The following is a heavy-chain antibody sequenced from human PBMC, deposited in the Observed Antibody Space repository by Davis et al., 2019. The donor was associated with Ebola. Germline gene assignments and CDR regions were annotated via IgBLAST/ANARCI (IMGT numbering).Heavy chain of an antibody. J-gene: IGHJ6*02. CDR3: ARVGPGYYDFWSGYYTHGMDV. Sequence: GESLKISCAASGFTFSNYGMHWVRQAPGKGLEWVANIKQDGSEKYYVDSVKGRFTISRDNAKNSLYLQMNSLRAEDTAVYYCARVGPGYYDFWSGYYTHGMDVWGQGTTVTVSS. D-gene: IGHD3-3*01. CDR2: IKQDGSEK. V-gene: IGHV3-7*03. CDR1: GFTFSNYG.